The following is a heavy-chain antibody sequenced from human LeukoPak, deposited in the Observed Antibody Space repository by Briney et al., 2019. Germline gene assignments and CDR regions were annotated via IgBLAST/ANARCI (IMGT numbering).Heavy chain of an antibody. CDR3: ASELSRGDEGFDY. CDR2: INPSGGSK. J-gene: IGHJ4*02. V-gene: IGHV1-46*01. D-gene: IGHD3-10*01. CDR1: GYTFTIYY. Sequence: ASVTVSFKASGYTFTIYYMHWVRQAPGQGLEWMGIINPSGGSKSYAQKFQGRVIMTRDTSTSTVYMELSSLRSEDTAVYYCASELSRGDEGFDYWGQGTLVTVSS.